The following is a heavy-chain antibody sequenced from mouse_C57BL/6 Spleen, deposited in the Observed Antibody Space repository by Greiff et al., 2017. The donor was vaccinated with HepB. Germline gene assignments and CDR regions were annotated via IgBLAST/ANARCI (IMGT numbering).Heavy chain of an antibody. CDR2: IDPANGNT. CDR3: ARFGYSNYYAMDY. Sequence: VHVKQSVAELVRPGASVKLSCTASGFNIKNTYMHWVKQRPEQGLEWIGRIDPANGNTKYAPKFQGKATITADTSSNTAYLQLSSLTSEDTAIYDCARFGYSNYYAMDYWGQGTSVTVSS. CDR1: GFNIKNTY. J-gene: IGHJ4*01. V-gene: IGHV14-3*01. D-gene: IGHD2-5*01.